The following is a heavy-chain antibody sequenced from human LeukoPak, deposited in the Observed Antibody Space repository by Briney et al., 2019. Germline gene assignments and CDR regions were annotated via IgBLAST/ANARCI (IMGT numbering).Heavy chain of an antibody. V-gene: IGHV4-39*07. J-gene: IGHJ4*02. D-gene: IGHD5-12*01. Sequence: PSETLSLTCTVSGGSISSSSYYWGWIRQPPGKGLEWIGSIYYSGSTYYNPSLKSRVTISVDTSKNQFSLKLSSVTAADTAVYYCARGRIVATESSFFDYWGQGTLVTVSS. CDR3: ARGRIVATESSFFDY. CDR1: GGSISSSSYY. CDR2: IYYSGST.